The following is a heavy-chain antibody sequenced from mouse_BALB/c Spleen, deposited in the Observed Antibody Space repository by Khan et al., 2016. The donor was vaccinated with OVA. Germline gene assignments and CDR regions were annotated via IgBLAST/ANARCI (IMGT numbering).Heavy chain of an antibody. CDR3: APAGTGDYFDY. CDR1: GFNIKDTH. Sequence: EVQVVESGAELVKPGASVKLSCTASGFNIKDTHMHWVKQRPEQGLEWIGRIDPANDNSKYDPRFQGKATIPADTSSNTAYLHLSSLTSEDTAVYYCAPAGTGDYFDYWGQGTTLTVSS. CDR2: IDPANDNS. V-gene: IGHV14-3*02. D-gene: IGHD4-1*01. J-gene: IGHJ2*01.